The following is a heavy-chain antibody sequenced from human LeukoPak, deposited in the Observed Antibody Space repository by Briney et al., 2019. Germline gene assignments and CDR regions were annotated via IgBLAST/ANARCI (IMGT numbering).Heavy chain of an antibody. CDR1: GYTFTEYA. CDR3: ARDVAGIAVAGTVDF. Sequence: GASVKVSCKASGYTFTEYAFSWVRQAPGQGLEWIWWIRPHNGDTKYAQKFQARVTMTTDTSTSTAYLDLWSVRSDDTAVYYCARDVAGIAVAGTVDFWGQGTLVTVSS. CDR2: IRPHNGDT. J-gene: IGHJ4*02. V-gene: IGHV1-18*01. D-gene: IGHD6-19*01.